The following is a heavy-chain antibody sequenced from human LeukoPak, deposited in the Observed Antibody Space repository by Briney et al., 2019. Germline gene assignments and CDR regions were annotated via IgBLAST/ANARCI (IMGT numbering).Heavy chain of an antibody. D-gene: IGHD4-17*01. CDR2: INPNSGDP. J-gene: IGHJ5*02. Sequence: ASVKVSCKTSGYTFSDSYIHWVRQAPGQGLEWMGRINPNSGDPNYPQKFQGRVTMTRDTSISTAYMEMSSLTSDDTAVYYCARSDDYGDYRTPLVFDPWGQGTLVTVSS. CDR1: GYTFSDSY. CDR3: ARSDDYGDYRTPLVFDP. V-gene: IGHV1-2*06.